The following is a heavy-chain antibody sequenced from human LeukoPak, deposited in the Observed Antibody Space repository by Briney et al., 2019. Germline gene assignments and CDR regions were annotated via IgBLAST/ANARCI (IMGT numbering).Heavy chain of an antibody. CDR1: GGSISSSTYY. CDR2: TYHSGSH. Sequence: KPSETLSLTCTVSGGSISSSTYYWGWIRQPPGKGLAWIGSTYHSGSHYYNPPLKSRATISVDTSNKQFSLKLSSVTAADTAVYYCARGYYDSSGYYYGRYYFDYWGQGTLVTVSS. J-gene: IGHJ4*02. V-gene: IGHV4-39*01. D-gene: IGHD3-22*01. CDR3: ARGYYDSSGYYYGRYYFDY.